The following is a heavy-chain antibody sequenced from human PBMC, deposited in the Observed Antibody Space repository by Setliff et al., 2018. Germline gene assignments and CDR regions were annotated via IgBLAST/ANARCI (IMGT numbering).Heavy chain of an antibody. CDR1: GYTFTNYA. J-gene: IGHJ4*02. V-gene: IGHV1-3*01. Sequence: ASVKVSCKASGYTFTNYAIHWVRQAPGQRLEWMGWINAGNGNTKYSQNFQGRVTITADKSTSTAYMELSSLRSEDTAVYYCAIDSLPRYCTNGVCYEEFDYWGQGTLVTVSS. D-gene: IGHD2-8*01. CDR2: INAGNGNT. CDR3: AIDSLPRYCTNGVCYEEFDY.